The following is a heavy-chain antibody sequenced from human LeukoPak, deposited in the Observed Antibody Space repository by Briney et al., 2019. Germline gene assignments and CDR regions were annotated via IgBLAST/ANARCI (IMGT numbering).Heavy chain of an antibody. Sequence: GASVKVSCKASGGTFSSYAISWVRQAPGQGLEWMGWINPNSGGTNYAQKFQGRVTMTRDTSISTAYMELSRLRSDDTAVYYCARDFGLLWFGEVNWFDPWGQGTLVTVSS. CDR2: INPNSGGT. CDR1: GGTFSSYA. D-gene: IGHD3-10*01. CDR3: ARDFGLLWFGEVNWFDP. J-gene: IGHJ5*02. V-gene: IGHV1-2*02.